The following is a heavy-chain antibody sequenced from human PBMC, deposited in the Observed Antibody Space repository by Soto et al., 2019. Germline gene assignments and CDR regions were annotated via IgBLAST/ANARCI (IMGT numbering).Heavy chain of an antibody. V-gene: IGHV3-30-3*01. J-gene: IGHJ3*02. Sequence: GGSLRLSCAASGFTFSSYALPWVRQAPGKGREWVAVLSLDGSKKYYADSVKGRLPIPRANSKNTLYLQMNSLRAEETAVYYCARDQAPQIQLWPPYDALDIWGQGTMVTVSS. CDR2: LSLDGSKK. CDR3: ARDQAPQIQLWPPYDALDI. CDR1: GFTFSSYA. D-gene: IGHD5-18*01.